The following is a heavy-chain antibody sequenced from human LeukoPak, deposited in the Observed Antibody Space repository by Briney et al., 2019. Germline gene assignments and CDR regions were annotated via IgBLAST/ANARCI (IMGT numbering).Heavy chain of an antibody. CDR1: GFTVSSNY. CDR3: ARGPGYYDSNLDY. CDR2: IYSGGST. J-gene: IGHJ4*02. D-gene: IGHD3-22*01. V-gene: IGHV3-66*01. Sequence: GGSLRLSCAASGFTVSSNYMSWVRQAPGKGLEWVSVIYSGGSTYYADSVKGRFTISRDNSKNTLYLQMNSLRAEDTAVYYCARGPGYYDSNLDYWGQGTLVTVSS.